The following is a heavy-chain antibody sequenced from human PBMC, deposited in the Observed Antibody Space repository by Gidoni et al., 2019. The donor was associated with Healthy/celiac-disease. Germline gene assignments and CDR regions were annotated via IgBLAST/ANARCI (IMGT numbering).Heavy chain of an antibody. Sequence: CPASGFTFSSYAMSWVRQAPGKGLEWVSAISGSGGSTYYADSVKGRFTISRDNSKNTLYLQMNSLRAEDTAVYYCARQRLYDILTGYPDYWGQGPLVTVSS. J-gene: IGHJ4*02. CDR3: ARQRLYDILTGYPDY. CDR2: ISGSGGST. CDR1: GFTFSSYA. D-gene: IGHD3-9*01. V-gene: IGHV3-23*01.